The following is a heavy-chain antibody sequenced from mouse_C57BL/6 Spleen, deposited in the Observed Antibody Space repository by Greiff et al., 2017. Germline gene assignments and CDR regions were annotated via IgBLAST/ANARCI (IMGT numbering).Heavy chain of an antibody. CDR1: GYAFSSYW. D-gene: IGHD1-1*01. J-gene: IGHJ4*01. Sequence: QVQLQQSGAELVKPGASVKISCKASGYAFSSYWMNWVKQRPGKGLEWIGQIYPGDGDTNYNGKLKGKATLTADKSYSTPYLELISLTSEDSAVYFCAISPCYGSSYGAMDYWGQGTSVTVSS. CDR2: IYPGDGDT. V-gene: IGHV1-80*01. CDR3: AISPCYGSSYGAMDY.